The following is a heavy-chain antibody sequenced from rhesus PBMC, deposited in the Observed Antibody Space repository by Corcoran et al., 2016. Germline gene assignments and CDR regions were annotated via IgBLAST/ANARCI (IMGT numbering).Heavy chain of an antibody. CDR2: IYGRSGTT. CDR1: GGSISDRYF. V-gene: IGHV4S7*01. D-gene: IGHD6-13*01. J-gene: IGHJ4*01. Sequence: QVQLQASGPGLVKPSETLSLPCTLSGGSISDRYFWNWIRQPPGKGLEWMGRIYGRSGTTAYKPSRKSRVTMSKETSKKQVSLKMRSVTDADTDVYFCARVGYRDFDYWGQGILVTVSS. CDR3: ARVGYRDFDY.